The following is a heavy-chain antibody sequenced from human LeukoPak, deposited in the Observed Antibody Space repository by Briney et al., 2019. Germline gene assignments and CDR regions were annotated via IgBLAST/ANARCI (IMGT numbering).Heavy chain of an antibody. CDR3: ARTGELSAALDY. D-gene: IGHD3-16*02. V-gene: IGHV3-33*01. CDR2: IWYDGRNQ. CDR1: GFTFSDYG. J-gene: IGHJ4*02. Sequence: GRSLRLSCAASGFTFSDYGMHWVRQAPGKGLEWVAVIWYDGRNQWYADSVKGRFTISRDNSQITLYLQMNSLRAEDTAVYYCARTGELSAALDYWGQGTLVTVSS.